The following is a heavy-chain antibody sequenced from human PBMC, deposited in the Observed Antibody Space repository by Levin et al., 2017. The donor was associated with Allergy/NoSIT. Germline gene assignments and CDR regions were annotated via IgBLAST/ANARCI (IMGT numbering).Heavy chain of an antibody. D-gene: IGHD6-13*01. Sequence: QSGESLKISCVASGFTFSSHGMHWVRQAPGKGLEWVAVISYDGSNKYYADSVKGRFTISRDNSRNTLYLQMNSLRDEDTAVYYCAKDKQQRTYDAFDIWGQGTLVTVSS. J-gene: IGHJ3*02. V-gene: IGHV3-30*18. CDR2: ISYDGSNK. CDR1: GFTFSSHG. CDR3: AKDKQQRTYDAFDI.